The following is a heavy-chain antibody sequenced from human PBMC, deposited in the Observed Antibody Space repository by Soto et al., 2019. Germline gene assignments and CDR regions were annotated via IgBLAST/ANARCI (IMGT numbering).Heavy chain of an antibody. J-gene: IGHJ6*02. V-gene: IGHV1-18*01. CDR3: AMVDNYATPAPQDV. CDR2: ISPYSGNT. Sequence: QVQLVQSGDEVRKPGSSVKVSCKASGYIFVNYGIAWVRQAPGQGLEWMGWISPYSGNTNYASKVPGTLTITTDTPTPTAYMDLGSLTSAAAAVYYCAMVDNYATPAPQDVWGQGTTVTVSS. D-gene: IGHD5-12*01. CDR1: GYIFVNYG.